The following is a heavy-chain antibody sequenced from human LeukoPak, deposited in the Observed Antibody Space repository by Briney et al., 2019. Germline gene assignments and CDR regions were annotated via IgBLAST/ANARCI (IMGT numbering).Heavy chain of an antibody. J-gene: IGHJ6*02. CDR1: GYTFSSHW. D-gene: IGHD1-14*01. Sequence: GGSLRVSYAASGYTFSSHWMSWVRQAPGKGLEWVAYIKQDGSEKYYAETVKGRFTISRDNAKNSLYLQMNSLRAEDTAVYYCARLTGGYYYYGMDVWGQGTTVTVSS. CDR3: ARLTGGYYYYGMDV. CDR2: IKQDGSEK. V-gene: IGHV3-7*01.